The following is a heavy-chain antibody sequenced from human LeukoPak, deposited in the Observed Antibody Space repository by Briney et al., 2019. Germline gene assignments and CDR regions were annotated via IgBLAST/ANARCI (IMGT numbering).Heavy chain of an antibody. CDR2: ISADNGKT. Sequence: ASMKVSCKTSGYTFTSYGISWVRQAPGQGLEWMGWISADNGKTNYAQKLQGRVTMTTDTSTTTAYMELRSLRSDDTAVYYCARSPDILTGEKFDYWGQGTLVTVSS. J-gene: IGHJ4*02. D-gene: IGHD3-9*01. CDR3: ARSPDILTGEKFDY. V-gene: IGHV1-18*01. CDR1: GYTFTSYG.